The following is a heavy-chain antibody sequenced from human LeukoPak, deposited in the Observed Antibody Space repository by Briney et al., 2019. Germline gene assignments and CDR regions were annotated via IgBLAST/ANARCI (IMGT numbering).Heavy chain of an antibody. D-gene: IGHD6-13*01. CDR2: ISSSSSTI. CDR3: ARERSSSWYHDAFDI. V-gene: IGHV3-48*01. Sequence: GGSLRLSCAASGFTFSSYSMNWVRQAPGKGLEWVSYISSSSSTIYYADSVKGRFTISRDNAKNSLYLQMNSLRAEDTAVYYCARERSSSWYHDAFDIWGQGTMVTVSS. J-gene: IGHJ3*02. CDR1: GFTFSSYS.